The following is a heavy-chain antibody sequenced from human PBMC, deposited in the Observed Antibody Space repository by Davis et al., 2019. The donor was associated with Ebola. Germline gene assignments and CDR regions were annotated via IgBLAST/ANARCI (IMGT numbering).Heavy chain of an antibody. J-gene: IGHJ4*02. D-gene: IGHD3-16*02. CDR1: GYTFTSYS. V-gene: IGHV1-8*01. CDR3: AQRWGSYRYFRH. Sequence: ASVKVSCKASGYTFTSYSISWVRQATGQGLEWMGWMNPYSGNAGYAQKFQGRVSMTRTTSISTAYMELSSLSSEDTAVYYCAQRWGSYRYFRHWGQGTLVTVSS. CDR2: MNPYSGNA.